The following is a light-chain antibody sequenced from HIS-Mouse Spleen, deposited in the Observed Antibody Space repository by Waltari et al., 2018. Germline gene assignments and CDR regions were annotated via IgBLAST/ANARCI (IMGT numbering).Light chain of an antibody. CDR1: ALPKKY. CDR3: YSTDSSGNHRV. CDR2: EDS. Sequence: SYELTQPPSVSVSPGQTARITCSGDALPKKYAYWYQKKSGQAPVLVIYEDSKRPAGIPEGLSGSSAGTMTTLTISGAQVADEADYYCYSTDSSGNHRVFGGGTKLTVL. V-gene: IGLV3-10*01. J-gene: IGLJ2*01.